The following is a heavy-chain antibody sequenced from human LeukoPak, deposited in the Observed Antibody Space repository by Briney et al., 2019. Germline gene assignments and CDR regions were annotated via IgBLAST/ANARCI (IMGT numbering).Heavy chain of an antibody. CDR2: ISAYNGNT. J-gene: IGHJ6*02. Sequence: ASVKVSCKASGYTFTSYGISWVRQAPGQGLEWMGWISAYNGNTNYAQKLQGRVTMTTDTSTSTAYMELRSLRSDDTAVYYCARGGPMATMSRTDYYYYGMDVWAKGPRSPSP. CDR3: ARGGPMATMSRTDYYYYGMDV. V-gene: IGHV1-18*01. CDR1: GYTFTSYG. D-gene: IGHD5-24*01.